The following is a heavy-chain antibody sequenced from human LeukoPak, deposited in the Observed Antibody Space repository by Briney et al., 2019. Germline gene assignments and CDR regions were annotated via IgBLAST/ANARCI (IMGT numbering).Heavy chain of an antibody. J-gene: IGHJ4*02. CDR1: GVSFSNFC. D-gene: IGHD1-1*01. Sequence: GGSLRLSCAASGVSFSNFCMLWVRHVPGKGLGCVSRIYSAGGAPTYADSVKGRLSTSRDNSKNTLDLQMTFLRVEATALYYCVRDDRTGVDYWGAGSLV. V-gene: IGHV3-74*01. CDR2: IYSAGGAP. CDR3: VRDDRTGVDY.